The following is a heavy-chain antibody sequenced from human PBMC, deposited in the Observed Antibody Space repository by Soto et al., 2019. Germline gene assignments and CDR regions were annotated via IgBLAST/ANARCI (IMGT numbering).Heavy chain of an antibody. J-gene: IGHJ4*02. Sequence: GASVKVSCKVSGYTLTELSMHWVRQAPGKGLEWMGGFDPEDGETIYAQKFQGRVTMTEDTSTDTAYMELSSLRSEDTAVYYCATGVIGGGDFYFDYWGQGTLVTVSS. V-gene: IGHV1-24*01. CDR1: GYTLTELS. CDR2: FDPEDGET. CDR3: ATGVIGGGDFYFDY. D-gene: IGHD2-21*02.